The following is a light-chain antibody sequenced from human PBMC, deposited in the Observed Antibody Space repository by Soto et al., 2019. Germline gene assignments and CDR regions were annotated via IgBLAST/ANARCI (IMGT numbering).Light chain of an antibody. CDR1: QSIDTY. CDR2: DTS. Sequence: EIVLTQSPGTLYLSPGERATLSCRASQSIDTYLAWYQQKPGQAPRLLIYDTSKRATVIPARFSGSGSGTDFTLTISSLEPEDFAVYYCQQRTTWPALSFGGGSRVEL. V-gene: IGKV3-11*01. J-gene: IGKJ4*01. CDR3: QQRTTWPALS.